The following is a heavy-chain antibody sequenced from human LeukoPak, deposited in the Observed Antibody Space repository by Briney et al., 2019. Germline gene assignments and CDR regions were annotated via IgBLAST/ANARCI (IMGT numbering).Heavy chain of an antibody. Sequence: GDSLKISCEGSGYSFTTFWIGWVRQMPGKGLEWMGIIYPGDSDTRYSPSFQGQVTISADKSISTTYVQWSSLKASDTAMYYCASIVVAATGRGYYYYGMDVWGQGTTVTVSS. CDR2: IYPGDSDT. CDR1: GYSFTTFW. J-gene: IGHJ6*02. D-gene: IGHD6-13*01. CDR3: ASIVVAATGRGYYYYGMDV. V-gene: IGHV5-51*01.